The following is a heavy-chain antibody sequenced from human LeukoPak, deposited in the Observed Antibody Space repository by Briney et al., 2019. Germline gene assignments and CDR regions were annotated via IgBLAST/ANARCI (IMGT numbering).Heavy chain of an antibody. J-gene: IGHJ4*02. CDR2: ISDNGGSI. D-gene: IGHD1-1*01. CDR3: AKGLERESRLDS. Sequence: GGTLRLSCAASGFTFSSFGMTWVRQAPGKGLEWVSAISDNGGSIFYADSVRGRFTISTDNSKNTLYLQMNSLRAEDTALYYCAKGLERESRLDSWGQGTLVTVSS. CDR1: GFTFSSFG. V-gene: IGHV3-23*01.